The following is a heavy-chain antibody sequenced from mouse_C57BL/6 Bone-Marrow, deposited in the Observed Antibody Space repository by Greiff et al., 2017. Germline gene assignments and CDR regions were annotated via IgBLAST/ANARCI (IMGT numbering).Heavy chain of an antibody. CDR2: INPNSGTT. V-gene: IGHV1-39*01. CDR1: GYSFTDYN. D-gene: IGHD2-3*01. J-gene: IGHJ3*01. Sequence: VQLQQSGPELVKPGASVKISCKASGYSFTDYNMNWVKQSNGKSLEWIGVINPNSGTTSYNQKFKGKDTLTVDQSSSTAYMQLNSLTSEDSAVYYCAKEGHDGYYVGFAYWGQGTLVTVSA. CDR3: AKEGHDGYYVGFAY.